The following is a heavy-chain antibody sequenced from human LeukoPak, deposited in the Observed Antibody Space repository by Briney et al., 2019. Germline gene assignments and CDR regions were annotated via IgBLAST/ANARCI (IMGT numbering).Heavy chain of an antibody. CDR1: GFTFSSYW. Sequence: GGSLRLSCAASGFTFSSYWMSWVRQAPGKGLEWVANIKQDGSEKYYVDSVKGRFTISRDNSKNTLYLQMNSLRAEDTAVYYCAKEEQLFGGSPPYIWGQGTMVTVSS. CDR3: AKEEQLFGGSPPYI. CDR2: IKQDGSEK. D-gene: IGHD3-10*01. V-gene: IGHV3-7*03. J-gene: IGHJ3*02.